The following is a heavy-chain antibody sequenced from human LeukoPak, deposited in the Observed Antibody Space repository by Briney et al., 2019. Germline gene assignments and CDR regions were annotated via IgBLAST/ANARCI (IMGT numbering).Heavy chain of an antibody. CDR3: ARDGYYGSGSYHGSYYYYYMDV. J-gene: IGHJ6*03. D-gene: IGHD3-10*01. Sequence: PGGSLRLSCAASGFTFSSYGMSWVRQAPGKGLEWVSAISGSGGSTYYADSVKGRFTISRDNAKNSLYLQMNSLRAEDTAVYYCARDGYYGSGSYHGSYYYYYMDVWGKGTTVTVSS. CDR1: GFTFSSYG. CDR2: ISGSGGST. V-gene: IGHV3-23*01.